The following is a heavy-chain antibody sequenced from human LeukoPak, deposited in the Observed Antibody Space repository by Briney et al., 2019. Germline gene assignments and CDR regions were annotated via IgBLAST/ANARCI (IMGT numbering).Heavy chain of an antibody. CDR2: INGGGDST. J-gene: IGHJ4*02. V-gene: IGHV3-23*01. D-gene: IGHD3-10*01. Sequence: GGSLRLSCAASGFTFSSYAMSWVRQAPGKGLEWVSAINGGGDSTYYADSVKGRFTISRDNSKNTLYLQMNSLRAEDTAVYYCAKDAYGSGSYSPCDYWGQGTLVTVSS. CDR1: GFTFSSYA. CDR3: AKDAYGSGSYSPCDY.